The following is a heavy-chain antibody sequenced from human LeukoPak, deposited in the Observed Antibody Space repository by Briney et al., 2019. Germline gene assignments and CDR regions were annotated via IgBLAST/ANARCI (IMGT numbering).Heavy chain of an antibody. CDR3: ARGRVVIPEGPDY. D-gene: IGHD3-10*01. V-gene: IGHV3-33*08. J-gene: IGHJ4*02. CDR2: IWYDGSDK. Sequence: GGSLRLSCAASGFTFNNYAMYWVRQAPGKGLEWVALIWYDGSDKYYADSVKGRFTISRDNSKNTLHLQMNSLRAEDTAVYYCARGRVVIPEGPDYWGQGTLVTVSS. CDR1: GFTFNNYA.